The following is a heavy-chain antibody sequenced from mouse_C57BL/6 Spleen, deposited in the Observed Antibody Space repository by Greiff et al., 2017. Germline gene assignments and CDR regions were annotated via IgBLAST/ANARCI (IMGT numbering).Heavy chain of an antibody. J-gene: IGHJ1*03. V-gene: IGHV2-2*01. Sequence: QVQLQQSGPGLVQPSQSLSITCTVSGFSLTSYGVHWVRQSPGKGLEWLGVIWSGGSTDYNAAFISRLSISKDNSKSQVFFKMNSLQADDTAIYYCARNWGNYSYWYFDVWGTGTTVTVSS. D-gene: IGHD2-1*01. CDR1: GFSLTSYG. CDR2: IWSGGST. CDR3: ARNWGNYSYWYFDV.